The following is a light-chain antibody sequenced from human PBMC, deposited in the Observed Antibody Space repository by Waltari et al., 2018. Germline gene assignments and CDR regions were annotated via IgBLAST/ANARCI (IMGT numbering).Light chain of an antibody. CDR1: QSISNY. J-gene: IGKJ4*01. Sequence: EIVLTQSPATLSLSPGERATLSCRASQSISNYLAWYQPKRGQAPRLLLYDTSNRATGIPARFSGSGSGTEFTLTISSLEPEDFAVYYCHQRSDWGTFGGGTKVEI. CDR3: HQRSDWGT. V-gene: IGKV3-11*01. CDR2: DTS.